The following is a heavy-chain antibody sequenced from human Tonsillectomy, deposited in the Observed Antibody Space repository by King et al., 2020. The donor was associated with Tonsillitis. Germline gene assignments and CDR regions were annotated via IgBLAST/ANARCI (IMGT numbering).Heavy chain of an antibody. J-gene: IGHJ3*02. CDR3: ARDSSPSASGIYYDVFDI. CDR2: INRDGSQK. CDR1: GFTFSGFW. D-gene: IGHD3-10*01. V-gene: IGHV3-7*01. Sequence: VQLVESGGGLVQPGGSLRLSCAVSGFTFSGFWMTWVRQAPGKGRGRVANINRDGSQKNNLDSVEGRFTISRDNAKNSLYLQMNSLRAEDTALYYCARDSSPSASGIYYDVFDIWGQGTMVTVSS.